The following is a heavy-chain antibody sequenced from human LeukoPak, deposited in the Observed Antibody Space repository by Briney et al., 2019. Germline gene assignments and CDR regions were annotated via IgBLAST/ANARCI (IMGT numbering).Heavy chain of an antibody. J-gene: IGHJ5*02. V-gene: IGHV1-2*02. Sequence: ASVKVSCKASGYTFTGYYMHWVRQAPGQGLEWMGWINPNSGGTNYAQKFQGRVTMTRDTSISTAYMELSRLRSDDTAVYYCARDPDDYGDDVWFDPWGQGTLVTVSS. D-gene: IGHD4-17*01. CDR2: INPNSGGT. CDR3: ARDPDDYGDDVWFDP. CDR1: GYTFTGYY.